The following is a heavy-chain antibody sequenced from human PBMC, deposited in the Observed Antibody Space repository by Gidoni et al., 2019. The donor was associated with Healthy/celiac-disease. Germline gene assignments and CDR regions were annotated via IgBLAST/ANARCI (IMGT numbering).Heavy chain of an antibody. D-gene: IGHD1-26*01. CDR1: GGPFSSYA. J-gene: IGHJ3*02. V-gene: IGHV1-69*01. CDR3: ARDGHSGSYEAFDI. CDR2: IIPIFGTA. Sequence: QVQLVQSGAEVKKPGSSVKVSCKASGGPFSSYAISWVRQAPGQGLEWMGGIIPIFGTANYAQKFQGRVTITADESTSTAYMELSSLRSEDTAVYYCARDGHSGSYEAFDIWGQGTMVTVSS.